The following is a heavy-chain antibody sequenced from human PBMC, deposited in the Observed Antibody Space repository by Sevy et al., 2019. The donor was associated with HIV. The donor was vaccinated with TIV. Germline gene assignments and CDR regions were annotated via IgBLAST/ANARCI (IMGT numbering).Heavy chain of an antibody. CDR2: ISYEGTET. D-gene: IGHD1-26*01. J-gene: IGHJ4*01. CDR3: ARDGGYSIKWYPLY. Sequence: GGFLRLSCAASGFAFSTHAMHGVRQAPGKGLEWVAVISYEGTETFYAASVEGRFTISRDNSKNMLSLQINSLKPEDTAVYYCARDGGYSIKWYPLYWGHGTLVTVSS. V-gene: IGHV3-30-3*01. CDR1: GFAFSTHA.